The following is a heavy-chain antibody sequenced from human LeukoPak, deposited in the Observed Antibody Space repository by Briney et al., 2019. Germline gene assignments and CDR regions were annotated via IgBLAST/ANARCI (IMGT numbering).Heavy chain of an antibody. CDR1: GFTFSDYS. CDR3: VRDLMGSGSTTAYLHH. CDR2: ISRSSRHV. J-gene: IGHJ1*01. D-gene: IGHD1-1*01. V-gene: IGHV3-21*01. Sequence: GGYLRLSCAASGFTFSDYSMNWVRQAPGKGLEWVSSISRSSRHVYYAGSVTGRFTISRDNAKNSLYLQMNSLRAEDMAVYFCVRDLMGSGSTTAYLHHWGQGTLVTVSS.